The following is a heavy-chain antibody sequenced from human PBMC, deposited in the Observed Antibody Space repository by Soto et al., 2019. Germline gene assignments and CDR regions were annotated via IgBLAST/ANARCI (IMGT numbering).Heavy chain of an antibody. CDR3: ERTADIEVGFDY. CDR2: IFSNDIQ. V-gene: IGHV2-26*01. D-gene: IGHD2-15*01. J-gene: IGHJ4*02. Sequence: SGPTLVNPTETLTLTCTVSGFSVTNGKMGVSWIRQPPGKALEWLAHIFSNDIQSYSTSLKSRLTISKDTSKSQVLLTMTNVDPADTGTYDRERTADIEVGFDYWGQG. CDR1: GFSVTNGKMG.